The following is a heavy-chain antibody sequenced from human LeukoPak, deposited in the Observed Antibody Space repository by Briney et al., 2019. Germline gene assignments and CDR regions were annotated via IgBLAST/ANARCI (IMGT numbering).Heavy chain of an antibody. J-gene: IGHJ4*02. V-gene: IGHV4-34*01. CDR1: GDSISTYY. Sequence: PSETLSLTCTVSGDSISTYYWSWIRQPPGKGLEWIGEINHSGSTNYNSSLKSRVTISVDTSKNQFSLKLNYVTAADTAVYYCALGERGFDSWGQGTLVTVSS. CDR2: INHSGST. CDR3: ALGERGFDS.